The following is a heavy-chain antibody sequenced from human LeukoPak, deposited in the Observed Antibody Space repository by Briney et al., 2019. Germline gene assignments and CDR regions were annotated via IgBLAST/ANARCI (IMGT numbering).Heavy chain of an antibody. V-gene: IGHV3-7*05. Sequence: PGGSLRLSCAASGFTFSSYWMSWVRQAPGKGLEWVANIKQDGSEKYYVDSVKGRFTISRDNAKSSLYLQMNSLRAEDTAVYYCASPLRAYDAFDIWGQGTMVTVSS. CDR2: IKQDGSEK. CDR3: ASPLRAYDAFDI. J-gene: IGHJ3*02. D-gene: IGHD4-17*01. CDR1: GFTFSSYW.